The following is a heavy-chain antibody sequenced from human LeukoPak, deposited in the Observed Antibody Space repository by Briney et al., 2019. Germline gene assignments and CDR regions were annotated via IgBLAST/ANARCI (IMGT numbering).Heavy chain of an antibody. CDR1: GYTFTSYD. V-gene: IGHV1-18*01. Sequence: GASVKVSCKASGYTFTSYDINWVRQATGQGLEWMGWISAYNGNTNYAQKLQGRVTMTTDTSTSTAYMELRSLRSDDTAVYYCARVYYGSGSYYNGGLWFDYWGQGTLVTVSS. CDR2: ISAYNGNT. D-gene: IGHD3-10*01. J-gene: IGHJ4*02. CDR3: ARVYYGSGSYYNGGLWFDY.